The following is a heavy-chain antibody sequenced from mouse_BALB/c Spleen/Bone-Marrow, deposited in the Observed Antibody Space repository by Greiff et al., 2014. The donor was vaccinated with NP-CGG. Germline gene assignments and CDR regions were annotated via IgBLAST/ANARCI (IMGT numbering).Heavy chain of an antibody. CDR1: GYTFTSYF. CDR2: IYPGDGST. Sequence: VKLMESGPELVKPGASVKMSCKASGYTFTSYFIYWVKQRPGQGLEWIGWIYPGDGSTKYNEKFKVKTTLTADKSSSTAYMFLSSLTSEDSAIYFCAYYRYDEYFDVWGAGTTVTVSS. V-gene: IGHV1S56*01. D-gene: IGHD2-14*01. J-gene: IGHJ1*01. CDR3: AYYRYDEYFDV.